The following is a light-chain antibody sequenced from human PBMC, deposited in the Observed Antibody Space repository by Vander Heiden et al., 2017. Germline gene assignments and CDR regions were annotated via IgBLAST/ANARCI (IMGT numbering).Light chain of an antibody. CDR1: ALPKQY. CDR3: QSADSSGTYVV. CDR2: KDS. J-gene: IGLJ2*01. Sequence: SYEVTQPPSAPVSPGQTARITCSGDALPKQYANWYQQKPGQAPVLVIYKDSERPPGIPERFSGSSSGTTVTLTISGVQAEDEADYYCQSADSSGTYVVFGGGTKLTVL. V-gene: IGLV3-25*03.